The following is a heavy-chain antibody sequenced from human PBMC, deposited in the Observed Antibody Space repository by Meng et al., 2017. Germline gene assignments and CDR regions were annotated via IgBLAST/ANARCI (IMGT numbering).Heavy chain of an antibody. Sequence: SGPTLVKPTQTLTLTCTFSGFSLSTSGVGVGWIRQPPGKALEWLALIYWDDDKRYSPSLKSRLTITKDTSKNQVVLTMTNMDPVDTATYYCAHTFKYEYVWGGDRSNGFDPWGQGTLVTVSS. CDR3: AHTFKYEYVWGGDRSNGFDP. CDR1: GFSLSTSGVG. CDR2: IYWDDDK. D-gene: IGHD3-16*02. V-gene: IGHV2-5*02. J-gene: IGHJ5*02.